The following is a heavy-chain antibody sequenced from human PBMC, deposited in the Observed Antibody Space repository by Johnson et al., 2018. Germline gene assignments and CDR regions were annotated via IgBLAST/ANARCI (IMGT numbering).Heavy chain of an antibody. CDR2: IYPADSDT. D-gene: IGHD3-16*01. J-gene: IGHJ4*02. CDR3: ARQGLRREFDS. V-gene: IGHV5-51*01. CDR1: GYSFITYW. Sequence: EVQLVESGAEVKKPGESLKICCKGSGYSFITYWIGWVRQMPGKGLEWMGIIYPADSDTRYSPSFQGKVTISADKSISTAYLQWCSLKASDTAMYYCARQGLRREFDSWGQGTLVTVSS.